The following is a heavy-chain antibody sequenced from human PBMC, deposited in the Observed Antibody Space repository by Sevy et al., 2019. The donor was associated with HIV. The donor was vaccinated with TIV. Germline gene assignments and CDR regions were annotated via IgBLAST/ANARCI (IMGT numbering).Heavy chain of an antibody. CDR1: GFTFSSYW. Sequence: GGSLRLSCAASGFTFSSYWMSWVRQAPGKGLEWVANIKQDGSEKYYVDTVKGRFTFSRDNANNTRYLQMNSLRAEDTAVFYYARGPTRGVYWGQGILVTVSS. J-gene: IGHJ4*02. CDR2: IKQDGSEK. V-gene: IGHV3-7*03. CDR3: ARGPTRGVY.